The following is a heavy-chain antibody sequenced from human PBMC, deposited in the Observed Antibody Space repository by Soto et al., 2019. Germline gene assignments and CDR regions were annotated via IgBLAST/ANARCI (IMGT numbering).Heavy chain of an antibody. CDR3: ARVTTHYYDSSGLDY. V-gene: IGHV3-74*01. Sequence: VGSLRLSCAASGFTFSSYWMHWVRQAPGKGLVWVSRINSDGSSTSYADSVKGRYTISRDNAKNTLYLQMNSLRAEDTAVYYCARVTTHYYDSSGLDYWGQGTLVTVSS. J-gene: IGHJ4*02. CDR1: GFTFSSYW. D-gene: IGHD3-22*01. CDR2: INSDGSST.